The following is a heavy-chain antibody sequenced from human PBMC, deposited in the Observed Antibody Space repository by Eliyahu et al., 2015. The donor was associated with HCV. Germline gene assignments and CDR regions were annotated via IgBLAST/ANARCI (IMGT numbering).Heavy chain of an antibody. CDR2: IIPILGIA. V-gene: IGHV1-69*02. D-gene: IGHD2-2*01. J-gene: IGHJ6*02. CDR1: GGXFXXYT. CDR3: ARAPPAARYYYGMDV. Sequence: QVQLVQSGAEVKKPGSSVKVSCKASGGXFXXYTXSWVRQAPGQGLEWMGRIIPILGIANYAQKFQGRVTITADKSTSTAYMELSSLRSEDTAVYYCARAPPAARYYYGMDVWGQGTTVTVSS.